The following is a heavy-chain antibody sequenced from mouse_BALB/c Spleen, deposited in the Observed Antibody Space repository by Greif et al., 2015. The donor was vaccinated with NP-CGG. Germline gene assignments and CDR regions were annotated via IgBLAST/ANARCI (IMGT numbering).Heavy chain of an antibody. V-gene: IGHV14-3*02. CDR2: IDPANGNT. Sequence: VQLQQSGAELVKPGASVKLSCTASGFNIKDTYMHWVKQRPEQGLEWIGRIDPANGNTKYDPKFQGKATITADTSSNTAYLQLSSLTSEDAAVYYCARWDWYFDVWGAGTTVTVSS. CDR1: GFNIKDTY. J-gene: IGHJ1*01. CDR3: ARWDWYFDV.